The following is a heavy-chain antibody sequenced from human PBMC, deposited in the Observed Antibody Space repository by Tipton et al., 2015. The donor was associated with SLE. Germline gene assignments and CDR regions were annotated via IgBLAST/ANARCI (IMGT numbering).Heavy chain of an antibody. V-gene: IGHV3-33*01. Sequence: SLRLSCAASGFTFSTYGMHWVRQAPGQGLEWVALIWYDATNKHYADSVKGRFTISRDNSKNTLYLQMNSLRAEDTAVYYCAREGNYYESSGLFDYWGQGTLVTVSS. J-gene: IGHJ4*02. D-gene: IGHD3-22*01. CDR3: AREGNYYESSGLFDY. CDR2: IWYDATNK. CDR1: GFTFSTYG.